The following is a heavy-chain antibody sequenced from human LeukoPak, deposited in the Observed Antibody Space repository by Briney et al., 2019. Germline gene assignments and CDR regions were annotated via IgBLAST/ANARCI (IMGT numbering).Heavy chain of an antibody. CDR1: GLTVSSNH. CDR3: ARSNYYGSYLDV. V-gene: IGHV3-66*01. CDR2: LYSGGTT. Sequence: GGSLRLSCVASGLTVSSNHMSWVRQAPGKGLEWVSVLYSGGTTYYADSVKGRFSISRDNSKNTLYVQMNSLRAEGTAVYYCARSNYYGSYLDVWGQGTTVTVSS. D-gene: IGHD3-10*01. J-gene: IGHJ6*02.